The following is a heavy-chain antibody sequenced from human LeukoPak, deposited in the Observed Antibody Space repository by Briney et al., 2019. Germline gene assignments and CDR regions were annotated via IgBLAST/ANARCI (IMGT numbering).Heavy chain of an antibody. CDR2: ISYDGSNK. V-gene: IGHV3-30*18. J-gene: IGHJ4*02. CDR3: AKGKRAAAAYYFDY. Sequence: GGSLRLSCAASGFTFSSYGMHWVRQAPGKGLEWVAVISYDGSNKYYADSVKGRFTISRDNSKNTLYLQMNSLRAEDTAVYYCAKGKRAAAAYYFDYCGQGTLVTVSS. CDR1: GFTFSSYG. D-gene: IGHD6-13*01.